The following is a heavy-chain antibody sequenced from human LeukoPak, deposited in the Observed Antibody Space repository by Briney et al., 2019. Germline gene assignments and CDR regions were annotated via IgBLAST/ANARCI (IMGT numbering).Heavy chain of an antibody. D-gene: IGHD6-13*01. CDR1: GFTFSRYA. J-gene: IGHJ4*02. CDR3: ASLSSSFLVDY. CDR2: FSGDGGGT. V-gene: IGHV3-23*01. Sequence: PGGSLRLSCAASGFTFSRYAMSWVRQAPGKGLEWVSAFSGDGGGTYYADSVKGRFTISRDNAKNSLYLQMNSLRAEDTAVYYCASLSSSFLVDYWGQGTLVTVSS.